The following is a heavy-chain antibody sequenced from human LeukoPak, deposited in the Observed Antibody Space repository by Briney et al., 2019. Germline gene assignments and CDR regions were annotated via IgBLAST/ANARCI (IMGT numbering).Heavy chain of an antibody. CDR3: ARPNYDFWSGYPNWFDP. D-gene: IGHD3-3*01. CDR2: INPNSGGT. Sequence: ASVKVSCKASGYTFTGYYMHSVRQAPGQGLEWMGWINPNSGGTNYAQKFQGRVTMTRDTSISTAYMELSRLRSDDTAVYYCARPNYDFWSGYPNWFDPWGQGTLVTVSS. CDR1: GYTFTGYY. V-gene: IGHV1-2*02. J-gene: IGHJ5*02.